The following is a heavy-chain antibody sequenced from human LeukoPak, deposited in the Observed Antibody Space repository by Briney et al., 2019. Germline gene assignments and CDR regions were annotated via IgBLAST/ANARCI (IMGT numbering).Heavy chain of an antibody. Sequence: SQTLSLTCAISGDSVSSNSAAWNWIRQSPSRGLEWLGRTYYRSKWYNDYAVSVKSRITINPDTSKNQFSLQLNSVTPEDTAVYYCARAGYSSSWYGYYYYYMDVWGKGTTVTIPS. CDR2: TYYRSKWYN. D-gene: IGHD6-13*01. V-gene: IGHV6-1*01. CDR1: GDSVSSNSAA. CDR3: ARAGYSSSWYGYYYYYMDV. J-gene: IGHJ6*03.